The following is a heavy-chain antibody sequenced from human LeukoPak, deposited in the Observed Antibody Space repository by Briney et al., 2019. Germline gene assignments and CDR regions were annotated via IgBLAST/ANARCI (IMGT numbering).Heavy chain of an antibody. CDR1: GFTFSSYS. J-gene: IGHJ3*01. Sequence: PGGSLRLSCVASGFTFSSYSMSWVRRAPGKGLEWVSAINPSGGTTAYADSVRGRFTISRDNSKNTLYLQMSSLRAEDTALYYCAKGRTAVRDTFDVWGQGTVVTVSS. D-gene: IGHD1-1*01. V-gene: IGHV3-23*01. CDR3: AKGRTAVRDTFDV. CDR2: INPSGGTT.